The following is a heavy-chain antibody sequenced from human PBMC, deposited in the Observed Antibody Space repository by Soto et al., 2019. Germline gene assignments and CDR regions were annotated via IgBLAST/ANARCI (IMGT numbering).Heavy chain of an antibody. CDR3: ARDTAMDFDY. CDR2: IWYDGSNK. J-gene: IGHJ4*02. Sequence: QVQLVESGGGVVQPGRSLRLSCAASGFTFSSYGMHWVRQAPGKGLEWVAVIWYDGSNKYYADSVKGRFTISRDNSKNTRYLQMNSLRAEDTAVYYCARDTAMDFDYWGQGTLVTVSS. CDR1: GFTFSSYG. V-gene: IGHV3-33*01. D-gene: IGHD5-18*01.